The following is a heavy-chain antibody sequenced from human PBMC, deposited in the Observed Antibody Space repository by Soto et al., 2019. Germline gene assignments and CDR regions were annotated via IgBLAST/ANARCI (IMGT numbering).Heavy chain of an antibody. V-gene: IGHV1-18*01. D-gene: IGHD3-22*01. Sequence: QVQLVQSGAEVKKPGASVKVSCKASGYTFTSYGISWVRQAPGQGLEWMVWISAYNGNTNYAQKLQGRVTMTTDTSTSTAYMELRSLRSDDTAVYYCARGVEYYDSSGYSRLYYFDYWGQGTLVTVSS. J-gene: IGHJ4*02. CDR3: ARGVEYYDSSGYSRLYYFDY. CDR2: ISAYNGNT. CDR1: GYTFTSYG.